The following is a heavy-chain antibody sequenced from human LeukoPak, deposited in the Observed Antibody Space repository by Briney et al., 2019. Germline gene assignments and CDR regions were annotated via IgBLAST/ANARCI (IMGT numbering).Heavy chain of an antibody. V-gene: IGHV1-69*13. D-gene: IGHD6-6*01. J-gene: IGHJ6*02. CDR1: GGTFSSYA. CDR3: ARGHVGSYVYYYYYGMDV. Sequence: ASVKVSCKASGGTFSSYAISWVRQAPGQGLEWMGGIIPIFGTANYAQKFQGRVTITADESTSTAYMELSSLRSEDTAVYYCARGHVGSYVYYYYYGMDVWGQGTTVTVSS. CDR2: IIPIFGTA.